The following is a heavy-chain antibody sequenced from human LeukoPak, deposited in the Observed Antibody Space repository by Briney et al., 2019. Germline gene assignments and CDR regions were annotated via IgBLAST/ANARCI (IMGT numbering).Heavy chain of an antibody. CDR2: INHRGST. V-gene: IGHV4-34*01. J-gene: IGHJ6*02. Sequence: SETLSLTCAVYGGSFSGYYWSWIRQPPGKGLEWIGEINHRGSTNYNPSLKSRVTISVDTSKNQFSLKLSSVTAADTAVYYCARGRRYYDFWSGYCGMDVWGQGTTVTVSS. D-gene: IGHD3-3*01. CDR1: GGSFSGYY. CDR3: ARGRRYYDFWSGYCGMDV.